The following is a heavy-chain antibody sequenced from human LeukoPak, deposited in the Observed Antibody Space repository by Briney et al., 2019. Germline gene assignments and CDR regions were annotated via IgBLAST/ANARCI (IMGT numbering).Heavy chain of an antibody. V-gene: IGHV1-69*13. Sequence: SVKVSCKASGGTFSSYAISWVRQAPGQGLEWMGGIIPIFGTANYAQKFLGRVTITADESTSTAYMELSSLRSEDTAVYYCARDDCSSTSCPIDYWGQGTLVTVSS. J-gene: IGHJ4*02. CDR1: GGTFSSYA. CDR2: IIPIFGTA. D-gene: IGHD2-2*01. CDR3: ARDDCSSTSCPIDY.